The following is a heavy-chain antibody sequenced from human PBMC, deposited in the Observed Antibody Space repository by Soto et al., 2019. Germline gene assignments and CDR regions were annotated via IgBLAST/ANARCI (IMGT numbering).Heavy chain of an antibody. CDR1: GFTFSSYG. CDR3: ARAPDTVTYFDY. V-gene: IGHV3-33*01. Sequence: QVQLVESGGGVVQPGRSLRLSCAASGFTFSSYGMHWVRQAPGKGLEWVAVIWYDGSNKYYADSVKGRFTISRDNSKNTLYLQMNSLRAEDTAVYYCARAPDTVTYFDYWGQGTLVTVSS. CDR2: IWYDGSNK. J-gene: IGHJ4*02. D-gene: IGHD4-17*01.